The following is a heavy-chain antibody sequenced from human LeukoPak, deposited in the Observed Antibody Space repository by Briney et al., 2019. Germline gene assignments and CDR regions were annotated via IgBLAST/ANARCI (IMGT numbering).Heavy chain of an antibody. CDR1: GGSISSYY. Sequence: PSWTLSLTCTVSGGSISSYYWTWIRQPPGKGLEWIGFICYSGTSKYNPSLESRVTLSLDQSKNQFSLRLNSVTAADTAVYYCARRVAVPGSYYFDYWSQGTLVTVSS. V-gene: IGHV4-59*08. CDR3: ARRVAVPGSYYFDY. D-gene: IGHD2-2*01. J-gene: IGHJ4*02. CDR2: ICYSGTS.